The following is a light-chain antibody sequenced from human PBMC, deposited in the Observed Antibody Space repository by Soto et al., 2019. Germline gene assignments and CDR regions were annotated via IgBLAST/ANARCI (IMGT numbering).Light chain of an antibody. J-gene: IGKJ1*01. V-gene: IGKV3-20*01. CDR1: QSVSSNY. CDR3: QQYGSSPRT. CDR2: GAS. Sequence: EIVLTQSPGILSLSPGERATLSCRASQSVSSNYVAWYQQKPGQAPRFLIYGASSRATGIPDRFSGSGSGTDFTLTITRLEPEDVAVYYCQQYGSSPRTFGQGTKVEIK.